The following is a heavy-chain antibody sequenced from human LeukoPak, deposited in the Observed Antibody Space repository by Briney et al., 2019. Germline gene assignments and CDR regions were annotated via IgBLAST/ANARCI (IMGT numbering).Heavy chain of an antibody. CDR1: GFTFSSYW. J-gene: IGHJ3*02. CDR2: INGDGRNI. D-gene: IGHD3-10*01. CDR3: ATPDGSGSYKDAFDI. V-gene: IGHV3-74*01. Sequence: GGSLRLSCVASGFTFSSYWMHWVRQDPRKGLVWVSRINGDGRNINYADSVRGRFTISRDNAKNTLYLQMNTLRVEDTAVYYCATPDGSGSYKDAFDIWGQGTMVTVSS.